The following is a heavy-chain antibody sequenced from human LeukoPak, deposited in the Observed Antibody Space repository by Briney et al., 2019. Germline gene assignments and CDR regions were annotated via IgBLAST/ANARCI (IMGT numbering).Heavy chain of an antibody. CDR3: ARMGLPARGLGH. CDR2: INPNRGGT. D-gene: IGHD5-12*01. Sequence: ASVTVSFTASGYTFTVDYMDGVRQAPGQGRGWMGWINPNRGGTNYAQKFRGRVTMTRATSISTAYMELRRLRSDDTAVYYCARMGLPARGLGHWGQGTLVTVSS. J-gene: IGHJ4*02. CDR1: GYTFTVDY. V-gene: IGHV1-2*02.